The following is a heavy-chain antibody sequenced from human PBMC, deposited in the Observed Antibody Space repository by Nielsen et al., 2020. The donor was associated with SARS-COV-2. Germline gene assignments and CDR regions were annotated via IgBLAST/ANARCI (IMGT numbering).Heavy chain of an antibody. V-gene: IGHV5-51*01. D-gene: IGHD6-19*01. CDR2: VYLGDSDT. CDR1: GYNINNYW. J-gene: IGHJ3*02. Sequence: GESLKISCKGSGYNINNYWIGWVRQMPGKGLEWMGIVYLGDSDTRYSPSFQGQVTISADSSSSTAYLQWSSLKASDTAMYYCARLGGWPILRHLDIWGQGTMVTVSS. CDR3: ARLGGWPILRHLDI.